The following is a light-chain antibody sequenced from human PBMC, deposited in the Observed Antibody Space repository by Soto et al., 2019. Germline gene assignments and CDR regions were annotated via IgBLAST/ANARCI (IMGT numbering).Light chain of an antibody. CDR2: DAS. CDR3: QQYKNYYPT. Sequence: IQLTQPPSTLSASFVDRLTITCRASQSISDWLAWYQQKPGKAPKILIYDASSLESGVPSRFSGSGSGTEFALTISSLQPDDFAIYYCQQYKNYYPTFGQGTKVDI. J-gene: IGKJ1*01. V-gene: IGKV1-5*01. CDR1: QSISDW.